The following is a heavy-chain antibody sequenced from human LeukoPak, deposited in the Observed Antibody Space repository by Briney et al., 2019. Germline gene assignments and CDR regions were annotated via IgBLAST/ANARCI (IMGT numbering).Heavy chain of an antibody. J-gene: IGHJ4*02. CDR1: GGSFGENS. V-gene: IGHV4-34*01. CDR3: ARGDGRQQLVLVY. D-gene: IGHD6-13*01. Sequence: SETLSLTCAVSGGSFGENSWTWIRQPPGKGLEWIGDIDHSGSTNYSPSLKSRVTISVDTSKNQFSLKLSSVTAADTAVYYCARGDGRQQLVLVYWGQGTLVTVSS. CDR2: IDHSGST.